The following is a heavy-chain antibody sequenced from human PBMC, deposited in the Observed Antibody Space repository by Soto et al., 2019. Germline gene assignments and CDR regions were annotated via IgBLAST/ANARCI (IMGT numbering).Heavy chain of an antibody. CDR1: GFTVSSYG. J-gene: IGHJ4*02. V-gene: IGHV3-48*02. CDR3: ARDRGDYSDY. Sequence: GSLRRSCAASGFTVSSYGSNCVRQAPGKGLEWVSYISSSSSTIYYADSVKGRFTISRDNAKNSLYLQMNSLRDEDTAVYYCARDRGDYSDYWGQGTLVTVSS. D-gene: IGHD3-10*01. CDR2: ISSSSSTI.